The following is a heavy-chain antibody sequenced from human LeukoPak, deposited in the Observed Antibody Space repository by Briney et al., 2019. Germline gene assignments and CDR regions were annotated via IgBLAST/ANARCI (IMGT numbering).Heavy chain of an antibody. V-gene: IGHV4-34*01. Sequence: SETLSLTCAVYGGSFSGYYWSWIRQPPGKGLEWIGEINHSGSTNYNPSLKSRVTISVDTSKNQFSLKLSSVTAADTAAYYCARNSQLLWFGELLTNAFDIWGQGTMVTVSS. CDR3: ARNSQLLWFGELLTNAFDI. J-gene: IGHJ3*02. CDR2: INHSGST. D-gene: IGHD3-10*01. CDR1: GGSFSGYY.